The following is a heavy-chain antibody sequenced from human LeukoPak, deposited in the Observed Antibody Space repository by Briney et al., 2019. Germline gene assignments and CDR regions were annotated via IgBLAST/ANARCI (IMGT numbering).Heavy chain of an antibody. CDR1: GGSFRDYH. CDR2: INQSGST. CDR3: ALSLSIFSGSFDY. Sequence: PSETLSLTCAVYGGSFRDYHWSWIRQPPGKGLEWIGEINQSGSTKYNPSLKSRVTISVDKSKNQFSLKLSSVTAADTAVYYCALSLSIFSGSFDYWGQGTLVTVSS. V-gene: IGHV4-34*01. J-gene: IGHJ4*02. D-gene: IGHD3-10*02.